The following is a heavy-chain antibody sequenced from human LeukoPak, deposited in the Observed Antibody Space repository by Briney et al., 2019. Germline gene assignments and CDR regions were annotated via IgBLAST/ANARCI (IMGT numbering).Heavy chain of an antibody. D-gene: IGHD2-2*01. CDR2: INHSGST. CDR3: ARGTRCSSTSCRNWFDP. Sequence: SETLSLTCAVYGGSFSGYYWSWIRQPPGKGLEWIGEINHSGSTNYNPSLKSRVTVSVDTPKNQFSLKLSSVTAADTAVYYCARGTRCSSTSCRNWFDPWGQGTLVTVSS. V-gene: IGHV4-34*01. CDR1: GGSFSGYY. J-gene: IGHJ5*02.